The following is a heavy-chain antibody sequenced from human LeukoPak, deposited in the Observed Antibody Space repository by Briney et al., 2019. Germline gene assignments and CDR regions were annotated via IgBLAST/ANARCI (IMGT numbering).Heavy chain of an antibody. J-gene: IGHJ4*02. CDR1: GFSFSSYR. Sequence: GGSLRLSCAASGFSFSSYRMNWVRQAPGKGLVWVSRINSDGSRTNYVDSAKGRFTISRDNAKNTLFLQMNSLRAEDTAVYYCARDRDGDYLDYWGQGTLVTVSS. D-gene: IGHD4-17*01. CDR3: ARDRDGDYLDY. V-gene: IGHV3-74*01. CDR2: INSDGSRT.